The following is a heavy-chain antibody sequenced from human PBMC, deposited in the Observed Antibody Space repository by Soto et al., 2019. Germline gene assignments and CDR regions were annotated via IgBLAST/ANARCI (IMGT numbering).Heavy chain of an antibody. D-gene: IGHD1-26*01. CDR2: IYASGSP. CDR1: GGSVSVYY. J-gene: IGHJ4*02. V-gene: IGHV4-59*02. Sequence: PSGTLSLTCAISGGSVSVYYWSWIRQSTGQGLEWIGYIYASGSPYYNPSLRSRVTTSADTSKNQISLKLTSPTAADTAVYYCARGVGSSPPQYWGRGTLVTVSS. CDR3: ARGVGSSPPQY.